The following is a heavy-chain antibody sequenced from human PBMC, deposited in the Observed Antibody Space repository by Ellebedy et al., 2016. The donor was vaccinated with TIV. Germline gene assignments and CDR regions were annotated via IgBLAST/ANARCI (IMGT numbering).Heavy chain of an antibody. J-gene: IGHJ5*02. CDR3: ARDMRRVIFGAETWFDL. Sequence: AASVKVSCKASGGTFSNYGISWVRQAPGQGLEWMGGIIPAFGTTNYAQTFHGRVTITADDSSSTAFMEVRSLRSDEPGVYYCARDMRRVIFGAETWFDLWGQGTLVTVSS. V-gene: IGHV1-69*13. CDR2: IIPAFGTT. CDR1: GGTFSNYG. D-gene: IGHD3-3*01.